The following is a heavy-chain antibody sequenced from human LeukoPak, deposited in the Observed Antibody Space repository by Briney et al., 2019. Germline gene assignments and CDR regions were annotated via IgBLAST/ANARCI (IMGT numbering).Heavy chain of an antibody. CDR3: ARQEYCSGGSCCTWFDP. J-gene: IGHJ5*02. V-gene: IGHV3-21*01. CDR1: GFTFSSYS. D-gene: IGHD2-15*01. Sequence: GGSLRLSCATSGFTFSSYSMKWVRQAPGKGLEWVSSISSSSSHIYYADSVKGRFTISRDNAKNSLYLQMNSLRAEDTAVYYCARQEYCSGGSCCTWFDPWGQGTLVTVSS. CDR2: ISSSSSHI.